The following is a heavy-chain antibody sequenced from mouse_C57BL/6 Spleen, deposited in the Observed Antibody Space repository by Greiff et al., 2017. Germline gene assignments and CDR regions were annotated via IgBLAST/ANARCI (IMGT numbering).Heavy chain of an antibody. J-gene: IGHJ2*01. CDR2: IYPGSGST. D-gene: IGHD1-1*01. V-gene: IGHV1-55*01. CDR3: ARDHYGSSPDYFDY. CDR1: GYTFTSYW. Sequence: QVHVKQSGAELVKPGASVKMSCKASGYTFTSYWITWVKQRPGQGLEWIGDIYPGSGSTNYNEKFKSKATLTVDTSSSTAYMQLSSLTSEDSAVYYCARDHYGSSPDYFDYWGQGTTLTVSS.